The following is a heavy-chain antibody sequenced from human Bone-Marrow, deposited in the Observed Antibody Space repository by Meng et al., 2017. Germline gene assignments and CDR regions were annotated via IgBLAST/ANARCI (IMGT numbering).Heavy chain of an antibody. V-gene: IGHV3-30*04. J-gene: IGHJ6*02. D-gene: IGHD6-19*01. CDR3: AKDKPRVTGGSSGWYGYYYYGMDV. Sequence: GESLKISCAASGFTFSSYSMDWVRQAPGKGLEWVAVISYGGSNKYYADSVKGRFTISRDNSKNTLYLQMNSLRAEDTAVYYCAKDKPRVTGGSSGWYGYYYYGMDVWGQGTTVTVSS. CDR2: ISYGGSNK. CDR1: GFTFSSYS.